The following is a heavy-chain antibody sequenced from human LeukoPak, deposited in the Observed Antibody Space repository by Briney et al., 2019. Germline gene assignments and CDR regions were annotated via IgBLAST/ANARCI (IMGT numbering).Heavy chain of an antibody. J-gene: IGHJ5*02. D-gene: IGHD5/OR15-5a*01. CDR2: IWRGGNYK. V-gene: IGHV3-33*01. CDR1: GLNLRTHA. Sequence: GGSLRLSCSASGLNLRTHAKHWLRQAPGKGLEGVAMIWRGGNYKYYADSVKGRFTISRGDSRSRLYLQMDSLRDGDTAVYDCSIDPPDSVWGFWSWLQGAMVTVSS. CDR3: SIDPPDSVWGFWS.